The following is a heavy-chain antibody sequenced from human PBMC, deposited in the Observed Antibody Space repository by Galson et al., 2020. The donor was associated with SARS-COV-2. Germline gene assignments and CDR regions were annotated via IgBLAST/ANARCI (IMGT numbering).Heavy chain of an antibody. CDR1: GFIFSSYD. CDR3: ARGSFDYSSSGSSHKNWYFDL. J-gene: IGHJ2*01. CDR2: IDTAGDT. D-gene: IGHD3-10*01. V-gene: IGHV3-13*01. Sequence: GGSLRLSCAASGFIFSSYDMHWVRQVTGKGLEWVSGIDTAGDTYYPGSVKDRFTISRDNARNSLYLQMYSLRAGETAVYYCARGSFDYSSSGSSHKNWYFDLWGRGTLVTVSS.